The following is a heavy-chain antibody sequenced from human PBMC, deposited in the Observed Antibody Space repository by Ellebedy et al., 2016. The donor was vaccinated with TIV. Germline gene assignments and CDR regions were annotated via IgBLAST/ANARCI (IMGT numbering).Heavy chain of an antibody. CDR1: GGSISSYY. J-gene: IGHJ4*02. CDR3: ARGRRYFDWLFRAQHDY. Sequence: MPSETLSLTCTVSGGSISSYYWSWIRQPPGKGLEWIGYIYYSGSTNYNPSLKSRVTISVDTSKNQFSLKLSSVTAADTAVYYCARGRRYFDWLFRAQHDYWGQGTLVTVSS. CDR2: IYYSGST. V-gene: IGHV4-59*12. D-gene: IGHD3-9*01.